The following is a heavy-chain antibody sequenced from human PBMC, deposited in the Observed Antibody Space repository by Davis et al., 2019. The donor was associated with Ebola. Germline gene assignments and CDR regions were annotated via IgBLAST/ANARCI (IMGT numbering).Heavy chain of an antibody. Sequence: PGGSLRLSCAASGFTFSSYAMHWVRQAPGKGLEWVAVISYDGSNKYYADSVKGRFTISRDNSKNTLYLQMNSLRAEDTAVYYCARYGSMATPPFDYWGQGTLVTVSS. D-gene: IGHD5-24*01. CDR2: ISYDGSNK. V-gene: IGHV3-30-3*01. J-gene: IGHJ4*02. CDR3: ARYGSMATPPFDY. CDR1: GFTFSSYA.